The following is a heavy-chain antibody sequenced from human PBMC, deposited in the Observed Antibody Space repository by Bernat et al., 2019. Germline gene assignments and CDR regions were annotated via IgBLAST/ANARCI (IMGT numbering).Heavy chain of an antibody. Sequence: QVQLVESGGGVVQPGGSLRLSCAASGFTFSSYGMHWVRQAPGKGLEWVAFIRYDGSNKYYADSVKGRFTISRDNSKNTLYLQMNSLRAEDTAVYYCATGIAVAGTPFDYWGQGTLVTVSS. V-gene: IGHV3-30*02. CDR2: IRYDGSNK. CDR3: ATGIAVAGTPFDY. CDR1: GFTFSSYG. J-gene: IGHJ4*02. D-gene: IGHD6-19*01.